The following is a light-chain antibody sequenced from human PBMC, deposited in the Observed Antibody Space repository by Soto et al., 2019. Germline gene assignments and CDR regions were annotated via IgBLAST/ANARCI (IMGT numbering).Light chain of an antibody. CDR3: ASYTTSSTLVR. CDR1: SGDVGGY. Sequence: QSALTQPASVSGSPGQSITISCTGTSGDVGGYVSWYQQQPGKAPKFLIYDVSSRPSGVSNRFSGSKSGNTASLTISGLQAEDEADYYCASYTTSSTLVRFGGGTKLTVL. V-gene: IGLV2-14*01. J-gene: IGLJ2*01. CDR2: DVS.